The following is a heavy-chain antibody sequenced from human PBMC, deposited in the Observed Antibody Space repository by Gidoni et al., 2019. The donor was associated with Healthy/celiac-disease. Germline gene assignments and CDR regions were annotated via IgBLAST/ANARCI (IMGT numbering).Heavy chain of an antibody. CDR2: IYSGCST. V-gene: IGHV3-66*01. CDR1: GITVSSNY. Sequence: EVQLGESGGGVVEPGGSRRVSCAASGITVSSNYMSWVRQAPGKGLEWVSVIYSGCSTYYADSVKRRFTISRDNSKNTLYLPLNSLSAEDTAVYYCARDRWELSAFDIWGPGTMGPSL. CDR3: ARDRWELSAFDI. D-gene: IGHD1-26*01. J-gene: IGHJ3*02.